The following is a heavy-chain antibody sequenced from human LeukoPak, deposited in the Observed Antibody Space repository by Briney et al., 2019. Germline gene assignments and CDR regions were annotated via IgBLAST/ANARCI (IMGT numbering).Heavy chain of an antibody. CDR1: GYTFTSYG. CDR2: ISAYNGNT. V-gene: IGHV1-18*01. D-gene: IGHD6-19*01. J-gene: IGHJ5*02. CDR3: ARQADYSSGWYTGWFDP. Sequence: ASVKVSCKASGYTFTSYGISWVRQAPGQRLEWMGWISAYNGNTNYAQKLQGRVTMTTDTSTSTAYMELRSLRSDDTAVYHCARQADYSSGWYTGWFDPWGQGALVTVSS.